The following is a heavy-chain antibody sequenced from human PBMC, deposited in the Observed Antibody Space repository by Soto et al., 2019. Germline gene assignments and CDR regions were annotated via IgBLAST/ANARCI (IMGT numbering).Heavy chain of an antibody. J-gene: IGHJ3*02. D-gene: IGHD3-22*01. CDR1: GFTFDDYA. CDR3: AKLDWSVNYYDSNAFDI. CDR2: ISWNSGSI. Sequence: EVQLVESGGGLVQPGRSLRLSCAASGFTFDDYAMHWVRQATGKGLEWVSGISWNSGSIGYADSVKGRFTISRDNAKNSLYLQMNSLRAEDTALYYCAKLDWSVNYYDSNAFDIWGQGTMVTVSS. V-gene: IGHV3-9*01.